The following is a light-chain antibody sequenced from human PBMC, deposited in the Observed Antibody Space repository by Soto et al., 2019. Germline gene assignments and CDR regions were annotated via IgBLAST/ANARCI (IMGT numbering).Light chain of an antibody. CDR1: QSVSSN. J-gene: IGKJ4*01. Sequence: EIVMTQSPATLSVSPGERATLSCRASQSVSSNLVWYQQKPGQAPRLLIYGASTRATGIPARFSGSGSWTEFTLTISSLQSEDFAVYYCQQYDNWPRTFGGGTTVEIK. CDR2: GAS. CDR3: QQYDNWPRT. V-gene: IGKV3-15*01.